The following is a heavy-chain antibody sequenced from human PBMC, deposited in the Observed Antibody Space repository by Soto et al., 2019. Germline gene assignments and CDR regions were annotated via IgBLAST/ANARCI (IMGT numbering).Heavy chain of an antibody. V-gene: IGHV1-18*04. CDR3: GRESSGSGWSFDF. Sequence: QVQLVQSGAEVKKPGASVKVSCKASGYTLTNYPTTWVRQAPGQGLEWLGWINTYNQNTSYAQKFQGRVTMTTDTSTSTSYLELGSLRSDDRAVYYCGRESSGSGWSFDFWGQGSLVPVS. D-gene: IGHD6-19*01. CDR1: GYTLTNYP. J-gene: IGHJ4*02. CDR2: INTYNQNT.